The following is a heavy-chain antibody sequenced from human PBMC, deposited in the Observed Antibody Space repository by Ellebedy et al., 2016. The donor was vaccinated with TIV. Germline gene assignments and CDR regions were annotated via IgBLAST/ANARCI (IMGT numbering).Heavy chain of an antibody. CDR1: GGSISSYY. D-gene: IGHD6-19*01. CDR3: AGDPWLAQGRYYYGMDV. Sequence: SETLSLTXTVSGGSISSYYWSWIRQPPGKGLEWIGYIYYSGNTNYNPSLKSRVTILVDTSKNQFSLRLTSVTAADTAVYYCAGDPWLAQGRYYYGMDVWGQGTTVTVSS. CDR2: IYYSGNT. V-gene: IGHV4-59*08. J-gene: IGHJ6*02.